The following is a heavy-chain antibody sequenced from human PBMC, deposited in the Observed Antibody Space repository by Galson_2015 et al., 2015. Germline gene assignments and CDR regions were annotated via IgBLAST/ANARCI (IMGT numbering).Heavy chain of an antibody. CDR2: ISSGGGTT. J-gene: IGHJ3*02. CDR1: GFTFNIYG. Sequence: SLRLSCAASGFTFNIYGMTWVRQAPGKGLEYVSSISSGGGTTFYADSVKGRFTISRDNSKNMLYLQMNSLRAEDTAVYHCARISYYKRSDYPEGRAFNIWGQGTMVTASS. D-gene: IGHD3-22*01. V-gene: IGHV3-23*01. CDR3: ARISYYKRSDYPEGRAFNI.